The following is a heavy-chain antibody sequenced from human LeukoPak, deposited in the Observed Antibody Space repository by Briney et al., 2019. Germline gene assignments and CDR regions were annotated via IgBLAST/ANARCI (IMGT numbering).Heavy chain of an antibody. CDR1: EFTFSSYA. J-gene: IGHJ4*02. D-gene: IGHD6-19*01. V-gene: IGHV3-23*01. CDR2: TSGSGGST. CDR3: AKDRIAVAGTSDFDY. Sequence: PGGSLRLSCAASEFTFSSYAMSWVRQAPGKGLECVSATSGSGGSTYYADSVKGRFTISRDNSKNTLYLQMNSLRAEDTAVYYCAKDRIAVAGTSDFDYWGQGTLVSVSS.